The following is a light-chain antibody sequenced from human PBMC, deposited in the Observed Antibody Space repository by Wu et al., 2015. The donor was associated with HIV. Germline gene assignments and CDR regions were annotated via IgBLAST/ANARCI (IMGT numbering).Light chain of an antibody. CDR3: QQYGSSPPT. CDR2: GAS. V-gene: IGKV3-20*01. J-gene: IGKJ1*01. Sequence: ENVLTQSPGTLSLSPGERAALSCRASQSISSFYLAWYQQKPGQAPRLLIFGASSRATGIPDRFSGSGSGTDFTLTINRLEPEDFAVYYCQQYGSSPPTFGQGTKVEIK. CDR1: QSISSFY.